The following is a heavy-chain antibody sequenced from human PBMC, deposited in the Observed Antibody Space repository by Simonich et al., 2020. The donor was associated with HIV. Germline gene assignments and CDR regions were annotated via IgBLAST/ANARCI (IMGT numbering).Heavy chain of an antibody. CDR1: GYFISSGYY. CDR2: IYHIGST. D-gene: IGHD6-13*01. V-gene: IGHV4-38-2*01. J-gene: IGHJ4*02. Sequence: QVQLQESGPGLVKPSETLSLTCAVSGYFISSGYYWGWIRQPPGKGLEWIGSIYHIGSTYYNPSLKSRVTISVDMSKNQFSLKLSSVTAADTAVYYCARALGHYSTTWYWDYWGQGTLVTVSS. CDR3: ARALGHYSTTWYWDY.